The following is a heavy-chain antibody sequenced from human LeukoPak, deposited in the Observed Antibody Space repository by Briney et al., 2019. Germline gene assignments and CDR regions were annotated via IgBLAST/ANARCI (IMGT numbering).Heavy chain of an antibody. D-gene: IGHD3-3*01. Sequence: GASVKVSCKASGYTFTSYDINWVRQATGQGLEWMGWMNPNSGNTGYAQKFQGRVTITRNTSISTAYMELSSLRSEDTAVYYCARVPTYYDFWSGYYTGYYYYMDVWGKGTTVTVSS. CDR2: MNPNSGNT. CDR1: GYTFTSYD. J-gene: IGHJ6*03. V-gene: IGHV1-8*03. CDR3: ARVPTYYDFWSGYYTGYYYYMDV.